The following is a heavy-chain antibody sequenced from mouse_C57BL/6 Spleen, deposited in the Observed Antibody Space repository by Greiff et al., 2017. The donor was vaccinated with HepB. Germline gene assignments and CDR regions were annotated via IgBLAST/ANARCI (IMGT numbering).Heavy chain of an antibody. CDR3: TRDRGGYSYYAMDY. V-gene: IGHV5-9-1*02. D-gene: IGHD2-3*01. CDR2: ISSGGDYI. CDR1: GFTFSSYA. J-gene: IGHJ4*01. Sequence: EVMLVESGEGLVKPGGSLKLSCAASGFTFSSYAMSWVRQTPEKRLEWVAYISSGGDYIYYADTVKGRFTISRDNARNTLYLQMSSLKSEDTAMYYCTRDRGGYSYYAMDYWGQGTSVTVSS.